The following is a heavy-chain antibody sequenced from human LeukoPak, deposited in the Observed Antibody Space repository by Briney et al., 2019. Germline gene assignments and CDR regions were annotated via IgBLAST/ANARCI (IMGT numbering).Heavy chain of an antibody. J-gene: IGHJ3*02. V-gene: IGHV1-18*01. Sequence: ASVKVSCKASGYTFTSYGISWVRQAPGQGLEWMGWISAYNGNTNYAQKLQGRVTMTTDTSTSTAYMELRSLRSDDTAVYYCASRRRNYYGSGSYYNVDAFDIWGQGTMVTVSS. CDR2: ISAYNGNT. D-gene: IGHD3-10*01. CDR3: ASRRRNYYGSGSYYNVDAFDI. CDR1: GYTFTSYG.